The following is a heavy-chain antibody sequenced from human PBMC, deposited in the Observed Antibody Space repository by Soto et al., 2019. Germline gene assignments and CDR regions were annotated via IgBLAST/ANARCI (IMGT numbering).Heavy chain of an antibody. Sequence: SETLSLTCVVSGGSLSDYFWSWIRRPPGMALEWIGEINHLGSINYNPSLKSRVTISVDTSKNQFSLKLSSVTAADTAVYYCARPVMITFGGVIEHDAFDIWGQGTMVTVSS. D-gene: IGHD3-16*02. CDR1: GGSLSDYF. CDR2: INHLGSI. V-gene: IGHV4-34*01. CDR3: ARPVMITFGGVIEHDAFDI. J-gene: IGHJ3*02.